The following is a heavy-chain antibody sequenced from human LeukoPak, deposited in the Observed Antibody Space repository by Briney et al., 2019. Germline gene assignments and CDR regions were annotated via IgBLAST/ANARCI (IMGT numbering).Heavy chain of an antibody. J-gene: IGHJ4*02. CDR3: AKSHGTDSSGYCDY. CDR2: ISSSSSYI. V-gene: IGHV3-21*01. CDR1: GFTFSSYS. Sequence: GGSLRLSCAASGFTFSSYSMNWVRQAPGKGLEWVSSISSSSSYIYYADSVKGRFAISRDNSKNTLYLQMNSLRAEDTAVYYCAKSHGTDSSGYCDYWGQGTLVTVSS. D-gene: IGHD3-22*01.